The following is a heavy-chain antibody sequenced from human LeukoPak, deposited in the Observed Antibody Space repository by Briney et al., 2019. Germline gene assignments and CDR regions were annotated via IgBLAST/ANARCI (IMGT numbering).Heavy chain of an antibody. CDR3: ARDRYYYDSSGYPDFDY. CDR2: IGTAGDT. J-gene: IGHJ4*02. D-gene: IGHD3-22*01. CDR1: GFTFSSYD. V-gene: IGHV3-13*04. Sequence: PGGSLRLSCAASGFTFSSYDMHWARQATGKGLEWVSAIGTAGDTYYPGSVKGRFTISRENAKNSLYLQMNSLRAGDTAVYYCARDRYYYDSSGYPDFDYWGQGTLVTVSS.